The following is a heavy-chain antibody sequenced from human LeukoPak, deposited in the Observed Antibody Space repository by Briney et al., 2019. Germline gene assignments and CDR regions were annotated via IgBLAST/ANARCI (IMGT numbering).Heavy chain of an antibody. J-gene: IGHJ5*02. D-gene: IGHD2-15*01. CDR2: IYYSGST. V-gene: IGHV4-59*01. Sequence: SETLSLTCTVSGGSISSYYWSWIRQPPGKGLEWVGYIYYSGSTNYNPSLKRRVSISVDTSKNQFSLKLSSVTAADTAVYYCARGRGGGGSSNNWFDPWGQGTLVTVSS. CDR3: ARGRGGGGSSNNWFDP. CDR1: GGSISSYY.